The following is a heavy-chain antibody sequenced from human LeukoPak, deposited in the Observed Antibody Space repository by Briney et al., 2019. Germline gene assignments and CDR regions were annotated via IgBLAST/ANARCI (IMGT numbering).Heavy chain of an antibody. V-gene: IGHV1-69*05. CDR3: AREAIVGATKFDY. Sequence: SVKVSCKASGGTFSSYAISWVRQAPGQGLEWMGGIIPIFGTANYAQKFQGRVTITTDESTSTANMELSSLRSEDTAVYYCAREAIVGATKFDYWGQGTLVTVSS. D-gene: IGHD1-26*01. CDR2: IIPIFGTA. CDR1: GGTFSSYA. J-gene: IGHJ4*02.